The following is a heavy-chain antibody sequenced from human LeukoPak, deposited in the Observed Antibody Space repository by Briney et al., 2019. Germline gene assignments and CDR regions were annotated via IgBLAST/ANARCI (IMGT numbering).Heavy chain of an antibody. V-gene: IGHV3-30*18. Sequence: PGGSLRLSSAASGFTFSSYGMHWVRPAPGKGLEWVAVISYDGSNKNYTDSVKGRFTISRDNSKNTLYLQRNSLRAEDTAVYYCAKIGPNGDDYWGQGTLVAVSS. D-gene: IGHD4-17*01. CDR2: ISYDGSNK. CDR1: GFTFSSYG. CDR3: AKIGPNGDDY. J-gene: IGHJ4*02.